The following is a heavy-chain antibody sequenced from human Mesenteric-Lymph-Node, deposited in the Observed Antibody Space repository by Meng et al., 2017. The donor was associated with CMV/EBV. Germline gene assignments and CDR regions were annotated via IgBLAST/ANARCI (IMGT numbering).Heavy chain of an antibody. V-gene: IGHV3-21*06. Sequence: GESLKISCVASRFAFDDYGLSWVRQGPGKGLEWVSSISSTDTYIYYADSVKGRFTISRDNAKNSLYLQMDNLRAEDTAVYYCAREGGFWRAYSLDYWGQGTLVTVSS. CDR2: ISSTDTYI. CDR1: RFAFDDYG. CDR3: AREGGFWRAYSLDY. D-gene: IGHD3-3*01. J-gene: IGHJ4*02.